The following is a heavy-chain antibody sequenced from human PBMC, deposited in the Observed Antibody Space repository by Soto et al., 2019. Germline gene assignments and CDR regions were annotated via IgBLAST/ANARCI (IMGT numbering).Heavy chain of an antibody. CDR3: ARDGGYSGSY. V-gene: IGHV1-46*01. Sequence: GASVKVSSKASGYTLTSYYMHWVRQAPGQGLEWMGRINPSGGNTSYAQKFQGRVTMTTDTSTSTAYMELRSLRSDDTAVYYCARDGGYSGSYWGQGTLVTVSS. D-gene: IGHD1-26*01. J-gene: IGHJ4*02. CDR2: INPSGGNT. CDR1: GYTLTSYY.